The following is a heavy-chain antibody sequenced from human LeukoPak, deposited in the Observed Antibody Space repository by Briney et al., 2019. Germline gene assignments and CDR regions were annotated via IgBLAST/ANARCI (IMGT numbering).Heavy chain of an antibody. J-gene: IGHJ4*02. V-gene: IGHV4-34*01. Sequence: SETLSLTCAVYGGSFSGYYWSWIRQPPGKGLERIGEINHSGSTNYNPSLKSRVTISVDTSKNQFSLKLSSVTAADTAVYYCARVHGGGSSWDFDYWGQGTLVTVSS. D-gene: IGHD6-13*01. CDR1: GGSFSGYY. CDR2: INHSGST. CDR3: ARVHGGGSSWDFDY.